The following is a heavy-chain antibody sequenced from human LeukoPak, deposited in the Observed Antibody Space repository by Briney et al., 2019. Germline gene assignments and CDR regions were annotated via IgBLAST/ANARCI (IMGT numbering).Heavy chain of an antibody. CDR3: ARHVYNDFCMDV. V-gene: IGHV4-61*02. CDR1: GGSISSGSYY. Sequence: SQTLSLTCTVSGGSISSGSYYWSWIRQPAGKGLEWIGRIYTSGSTNYNPSLKSRVTISVDTSKNQFSLKLSSVTAADTAVYYCARHVYNDFCMDVWGKGTTVTVSS. J-gene: IGHJ6*03. D-gene: IGHD3-3*01. CDR2: IYTSGST.